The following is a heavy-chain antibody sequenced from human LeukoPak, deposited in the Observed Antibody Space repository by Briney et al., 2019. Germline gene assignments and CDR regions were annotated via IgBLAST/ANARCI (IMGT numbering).Heavy chain of an antibody. J-gene: IGHJ3*02. CDR1: GYTFTGYY. CDR3: ARNSGSHAFDI. D-gene: IGHD3-22*01. V-gene: IGHV1-2*04. CDR2: INPNSGGT. Sequence: GASVKVSCKASGYTFTGYYMHWVRQAPGQGLEWMGWINPNSGGTSYAQKFQGWVTMTRDTSISTAYMELSRLRSDDTAVYYCARNSGSHAFDIWGQGTMVTVSS.